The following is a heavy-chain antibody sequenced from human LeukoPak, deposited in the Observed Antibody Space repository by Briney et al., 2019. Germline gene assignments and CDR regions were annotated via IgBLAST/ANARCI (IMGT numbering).Heavy chain of an antibody. Sequence: LSLTCTVSGGSISSYYWSWIRQAPGKGLEWVSYISSSGSTIYYADSVKGRFTISRDNAKNSLYLQMNSLRAEDTAVYYCARDEAVASIAAAPFDYWGQGTLVTVSS. CDR1: GGSISSYY. CDR3: ARDEAVASIAAAPFDY. J-gene: IGHJ4*02. CDR2: ISSSGSTI. D-gene: IGHD6-13*01. V-gene: IGHV3-11*01.